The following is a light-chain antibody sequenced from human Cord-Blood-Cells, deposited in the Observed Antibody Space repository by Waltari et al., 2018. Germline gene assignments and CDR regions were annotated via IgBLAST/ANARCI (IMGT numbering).Light chain of an antibody. J-gene: IGKJ2*03. CDR2: AAS. CDR1: QGISSY. CDR3: QQYYSYPYS. Sequence: ASTGDRVTITCRASQGISSYLAWYQQKPGKAPKLLIYAASTLQSGVPSRFSGSGSGTDFTLTISCLQSEDFATYYCQQYYSYPYSFGQGTKLEIK. V-gene: IGKV1-8*01.